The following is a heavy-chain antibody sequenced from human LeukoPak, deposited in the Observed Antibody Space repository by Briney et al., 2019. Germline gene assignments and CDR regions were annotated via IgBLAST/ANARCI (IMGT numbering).Heavy chain of an antibody. CDR1: GGSISSYY. Sequence: SETLSLTCTVSGGSISSYYWGWIRQPPGKGLEWIGSIYHSGSTYYNPSLKSRVTISVDTSKNQFSLKLSSVTAADTAVYYCARDRRSRSGYYFDYWGQGTLVTVSS. J-gene: IGHJ4*02. D-gene: IGHD1-1*01. CDR2: IYHSGST. V-gene: IGHV4-38-2*02. CDR3: ARDRRSRSGYYFDY.